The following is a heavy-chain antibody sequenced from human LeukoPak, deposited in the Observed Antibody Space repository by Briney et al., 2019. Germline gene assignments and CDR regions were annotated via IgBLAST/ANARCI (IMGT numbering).Heavy chain of an antibody. Sequence: PGGSLRLSCAASGFTFSSYSMNWVRQAPGKRLEWVSSISSSSSYIYYADSVKGRFTISRDNAKNSLYLQMNSLRAEDTAVYYCARRWLYDSSGYYWDYNWFDPWGQGTLVTVSS. J-gene: IGHJ5*02. CDR2: ISSSSSYI. CDR3: ARRWLYDSSGYYWDYNWFDP. V-gene: IGHV3-21*01. D-gene: IGHD3-22*01. CDR1: GFTFSSYS.